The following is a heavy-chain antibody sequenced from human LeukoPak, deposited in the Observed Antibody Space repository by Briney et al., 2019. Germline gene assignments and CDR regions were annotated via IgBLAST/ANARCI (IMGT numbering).Heavy chain of an antibody. J-gene: IGHJ4*02. V-gene: IGHV3-9*01. CDR1: GFTFDDYA. CDR3: ARSQIAVAAYYFDY. CDR2: ISWNSGSI. D-gene: IGHD6-19*01. Sequence: GGSLRLSCAASGFTFDDYAMHWVRQAPGKGLEWVSGISWNSGSIGYADSVKGRFTISRDNAKNSLYLQMNSLGAEDTALYHCARSQIAVAAYYFDYWGQGTLVTVSS.